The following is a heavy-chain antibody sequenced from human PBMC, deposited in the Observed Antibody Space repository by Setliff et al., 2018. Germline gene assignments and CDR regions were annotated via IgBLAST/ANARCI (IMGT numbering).Heavy chain of an antibody. CDR1: GYSIRSGYY. CDR3: VRNWRDSGYDY. CDR2: IHQSGNT. Sequence: PSETLSLTCGVSGYSIRSGYYWGWVRQPPGKGLQWIGKIHQSGNTYYNPSLESRVTISVDTSGNHFSLRLSSVTAADTAVYYCVRNWRDSGYDYWGQGIVVTVSS. D-gene: IGHD5-12*01. J-gene: IGHJ4*02. V-gene: IGHV4-38-2*01.